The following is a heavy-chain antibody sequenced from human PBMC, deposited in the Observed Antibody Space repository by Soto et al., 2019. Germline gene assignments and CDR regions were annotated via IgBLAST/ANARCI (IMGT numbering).Heavy chain of an antibody. CDR3: ASTRGCSYDY. J-gene: IGHJ4*02. V-gene: IGHV3-53*02. D-gene: IGHD6-19*01. CDR2: IYNGGGT. Sequence: EVQLVETGGGLIQPGGSLRLSCAASGFTVSGNYMSWVRQAPGKGQEWVSVIYNGGGTYYSDSVKGLFTISRDNSKNTLYHHKNSLRAEDSAVYYCASTRGCSYDYWGQGTLVTVSS. CDR1: GFTVSGNY.